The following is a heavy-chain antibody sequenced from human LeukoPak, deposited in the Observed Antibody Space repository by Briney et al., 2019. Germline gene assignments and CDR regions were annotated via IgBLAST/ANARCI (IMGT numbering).Heavy chain of an antibody. Sequence: GGSLRLSCAASGFTFDDYGMSWVRQAPGKGLEWVSGINWNGGCTGYADSVKGRFTISRDNAKNSLYLQMNSLRAEDTALYHCARDLTETGYFDYWGQGTLVTVSS. J-gene: IGHJ4*02. V-gene: IGHV3-20*01. CDR1: GFTFDDYG. CDR3: ARDLTETGYFDY. CDR2: INWNGGCT.